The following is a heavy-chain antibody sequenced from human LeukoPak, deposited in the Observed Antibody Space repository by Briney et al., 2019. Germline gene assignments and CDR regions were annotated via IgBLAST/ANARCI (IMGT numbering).Heavy chain of an antibody. CDR3: GRGFAVVPAGLMDV. D-gene: IGHD2-2*01. CDR2: IKTDGSST. CDR1: GFTFSSYW. J-gene: IGHJ6*03. Sequence: GGSLRLSCAASGFTFSSYWMHWARQTPGKGLMWVSRIKTDGSSTTYADSVKGRFTISRANVENTRYLQMSSLRVEDTAVDYCGRGFAVVPAGLMDVWGKGTTVTVSS. V-gene: IGHV3-74*03.